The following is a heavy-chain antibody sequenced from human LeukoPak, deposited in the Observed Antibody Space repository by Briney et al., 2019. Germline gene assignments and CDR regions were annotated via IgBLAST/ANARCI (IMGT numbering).Heavy chain of an antibody. CDR1: GFMFSRLG. CDR2: IRHDGSVE. Sequence: PGGSLRLSCTASGFMFSRLGMQWVRQAPGEGLEWVAMIRHDGSVEEYADSVKGRFTISRDNSENTLYLPMNGLMSEDTGVSYCDKEVDQVRGYLDVLGKGTTVTVS. D-gene: IGHD1-26*01. V-gene: IGHV3-30*02. CDR3: DKEVDQVRGYLDV. J-gene: IGHJ6*03.